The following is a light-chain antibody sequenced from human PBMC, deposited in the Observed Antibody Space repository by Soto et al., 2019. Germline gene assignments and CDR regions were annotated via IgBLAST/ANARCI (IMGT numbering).Light chain of an antibody. J-gene: IGKJ3*01. CDR2: GAT. Sequence: IVLTQSPGTLSLSPGDRATLSCGASQSVSGTYLAWYQQKPGQAPRLLIYGATTRASGIPDRFSGSGSATDVTLTISRLEPEDCAVYYCQQYSTSFTFGPGTTVDI. CDR1: QSVSGTY. V-gene: IGKV3-20*01. CDR3: QQYSTSFT.